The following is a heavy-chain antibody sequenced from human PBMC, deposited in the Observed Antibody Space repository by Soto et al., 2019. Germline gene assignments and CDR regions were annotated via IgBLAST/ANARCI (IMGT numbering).Heavy chain of an antibody. J-gene: IGHJ3*01. CDR2: INPSSSHI. CDR1: GFTFSTYH. Sequence: EVQLVESGGGLVMPGGSLRLSCAASGFTFSTYHMNWVRQAPGKGLEWVSSINPSSSHIYYADSVRGRFTISRDNSNNSRDLRMNSLRTEDAAVYYCARGYCGGGGCYLRRDAIDVWGQGTMVTVSS. V-gene: IGHV3-21*01. CDR3: ARGYCGGGGCYLRRDAIDV. D-gene: IGHD2-15*01.